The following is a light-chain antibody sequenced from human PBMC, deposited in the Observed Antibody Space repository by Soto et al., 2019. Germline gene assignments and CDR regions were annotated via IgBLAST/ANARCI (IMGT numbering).Light chain of an antibody. J-gene: IGLJ3*02. Sequence: QSALTQSPSASGSPGQSVTISCTGTSSDIGGYNSVSWYQQHPGKAPKVMIYDVTKRPSGVPDRFSGSKSGNTASLTVSALQAEDEADYYCQTWGNGIRVFGGGTKLTVL. V-gene: IGLV2-8*01. CDR2: DVT. CDR1: SSDIGGYNS. CDR3: QTWGNGIRV.